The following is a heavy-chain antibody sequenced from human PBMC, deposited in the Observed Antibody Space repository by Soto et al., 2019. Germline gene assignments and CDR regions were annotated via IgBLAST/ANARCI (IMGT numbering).Heavy chain of an antibody. V-gene: IGHV3-23*01. CDR3: AKIPPTVTTYLVHFDL. D-gene: IGHD4-17*01. CDR2: ISGSGGST. Sequence: GGSLRLSCAASGFTFSSYAMSWVRQAPGKGLEWVSAISGSGGSTYYADSVKGRFTISRDNSKNTLYLQMNSLRAEDTAVYYCAKIPPTVTTYLVHFDLWGRGTLVTVSS. CDR1: GFTFSSYA. J-gene: IGHJ2*01.